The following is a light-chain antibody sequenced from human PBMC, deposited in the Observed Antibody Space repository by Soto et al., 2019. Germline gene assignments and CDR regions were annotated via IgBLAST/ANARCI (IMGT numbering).Light chain of an antibody. CDR2: DAS. V-gene: IGKV3-11*01. Sequence: EIVLTQSPATLYLSPEERATLSCRASQSVSRYLAWYPQKPGQAPRLLIYDASIRATGIPARFRGGRSGTDFTPANISVESEDFAVYYCQQCRSWPLTVGGGTKVEI. J-gene: IGKJ4*01. CDR3: QQCRSWPLT. CDR1: QSVSRY.